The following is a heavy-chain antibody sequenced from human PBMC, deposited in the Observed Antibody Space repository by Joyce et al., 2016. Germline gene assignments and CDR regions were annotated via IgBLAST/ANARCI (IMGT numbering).Heavy chain of an antibody. CDR1: GDIFNAYG. D-gene: IGHD3-3*01. V-gene: IGHV1-69*01. Sequence: QVQLEQSGAEVKKPGSSVKVSCKTSGDIFNAYGINWVRQAPGQGLEWLGGIVPMYETTDYAQKFRGRLTISAHEPTSTVYMELSSLRSDDTGTYYCARGRGDDFWSGYYGSIDYWGQGTLVSVSS. CDR3: ARGRGDDFWSGYYGSIDY. CDR2: IVPMYETT. J-gene: IGHJ4*02.